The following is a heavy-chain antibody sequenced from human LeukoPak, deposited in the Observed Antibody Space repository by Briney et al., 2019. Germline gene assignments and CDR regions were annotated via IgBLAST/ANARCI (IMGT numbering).Heavy chain of an antibody. J-gene: IGHJ5*02. CDR3: ARSRGYSYAQDP. D-gene: IGHD5-18*01. V-gene: IGHV4-39*07. Sequence: SEILSLTCTVSGGSITSGAYYWGWIRQPPGKGLEWIGSIYYSGTTYYNPSLQSRVTISADMSKNHFSLKLNSVTAADTAVYYCARSRGYSYAQDPWGQGVLVTVSS. CDR2: IYYSGTT. CDR1: GGSITSGAYY.